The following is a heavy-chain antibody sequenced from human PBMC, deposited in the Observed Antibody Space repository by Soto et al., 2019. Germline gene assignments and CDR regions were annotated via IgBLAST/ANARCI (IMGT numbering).Heavy chain of an antibody. CDR3: ARTLVVVAATRPSGWFDP. Sequence: QVQLVQSGAEVKKPGSSVKVSCKASGGTFSSYTISWVRQAPGQGLEWMGRIIPILGIANYAQKFQGRVTITADKSTSTADMELSSLRSEDTAVYYCARTLVVVAATRPSGWFDPWGQGTLVTVSS. CDR2: IIPILGIA. CDR1: GGTFSSYT. D-gene: IGHD2-15*01. V-gene: IGHV1-69*02. J-gene: IGHJ5*02.